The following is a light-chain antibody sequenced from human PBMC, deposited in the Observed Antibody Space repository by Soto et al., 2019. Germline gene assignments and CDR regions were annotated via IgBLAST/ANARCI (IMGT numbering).Light chain of an antibody. CDR2: EAS. Sequence: DIQMTQSPSTLSASVGDRVTITCRASQSISDSLAWYQQKPGRAPKLLIYEASSLKSGVPSRFSGRRSGTEYTLTIRSLQPDDFATYYCQQYNGYWTFGQGTKVEIK. J-gene: IGKJ1*01. CDR3: QQYNGYWT. V-gene: IGKV1-5*03. CDR1: QSISDS.